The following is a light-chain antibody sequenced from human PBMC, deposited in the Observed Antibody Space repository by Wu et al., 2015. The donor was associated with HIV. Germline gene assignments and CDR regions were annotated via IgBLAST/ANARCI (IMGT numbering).Light chain of an antibody. Sequence: TLXCRASESVSSRSLAWYQXKPGQAPRLLIFGASRRATGIPDRFSGSGSGTDFTLTVSRLEPEDFAVYYCQQYGSSPLTFGGGTKVEV. CDR3: QQYGSSPLT. CDR1: ESVSSRS. CDR2: GAS. J-gene: IGKJ4*01. V-gene: IGKV3-20*01.